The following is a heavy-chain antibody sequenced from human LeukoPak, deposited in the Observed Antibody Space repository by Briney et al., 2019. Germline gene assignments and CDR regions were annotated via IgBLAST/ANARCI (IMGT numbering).Heavy chain of an antibody. Sequence: GGSLRLSCAASGFTFSSYGMHWVRQAPGKGLEWVAVISYDGSNKYYADSVKGRFTISRDNSKNTLYLQMNSLRAEDTAVYYCAKDMGFEDYGGPFDYWGQGTLVTVSS. CDR1: GFTFSSYG. CDR3: AKDMGFEDYGGPFDY. CDR2: ISYDGSNK. D-gene: IGHD4-23*01. V-gene: IGHV3-30*18. J-gene: IGHJ4*02.